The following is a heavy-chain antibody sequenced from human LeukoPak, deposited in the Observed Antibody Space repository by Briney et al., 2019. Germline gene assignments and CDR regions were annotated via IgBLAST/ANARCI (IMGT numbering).Heavy chain of an antibody. J-gene: IGHJ5*02. CDR3: ARVSTVTTPGWFDP. V-gene: IGHV4-59*01. Sequence: SETLSLTCTVSGGSISSYYWSWIRQPPGKGLEWIGYIYYSGSTNYNPSLKSRVTISVDTSKNQFSLKLSSVTAADTAVYYCARVSTVTTPGWFDPWGQGTLVTVSS. CDR1: GGSISSYY. D-gene: IGHD4-11*01. CDR2: IYYSGST.